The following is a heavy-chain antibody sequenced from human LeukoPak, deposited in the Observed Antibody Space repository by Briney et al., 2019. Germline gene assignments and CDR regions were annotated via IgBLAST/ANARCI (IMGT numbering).Heavy chain of an antibody. D-gene: IGHD3-10*01. J-gene: IGHJ6*03. CDR3: ARARGAVVRGVPDLKYYYYYYMDV. CDR2: IYHSGST. Sequence: SETLSLTCAVSGYSISSGYYWGWVRQPPGKGLEWIGSIYHSGSTYYNPSLKSRVTISVDTSKNQFSLKLSSVTAADTAVYYCARARGAVVRGVPDLKYYYYYYMDVWGKGTTVTVSS. V-gene: IGHV4-38-2*01. CDR1: GYSISSGYY.